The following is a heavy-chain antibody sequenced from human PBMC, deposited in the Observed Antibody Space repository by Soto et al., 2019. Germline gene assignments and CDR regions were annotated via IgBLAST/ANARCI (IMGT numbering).Heavy chain of an antibody. CDR1: GDSIISDGYY. CDR3: ARGLTHESSRNFHTNDY. Sequence: SETLSLTCTVSGDSIISDGYYWNWIRQRPGQGLEWLGYIFYSGSSYFNPSLNGRGSISIDTTNNQFSLELSSLTAADTAVYYCARGLTHESSRNFHTNDYWGRGTLVTVSS. CDR2: IFYSGSS. J-gene: IGHJ4*02. V-gene: IGHV4-31*03.